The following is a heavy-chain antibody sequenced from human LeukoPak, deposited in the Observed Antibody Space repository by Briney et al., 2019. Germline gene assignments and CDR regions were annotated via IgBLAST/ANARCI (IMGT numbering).Heavy chain of an antibody. J-gene: IGHJ6*02. V-gene: IGHV3-23*01. CDR2: LSGSGDTT. Sequence: PGGSLRLSCAASGFTFSSSAMGWVRQAPGKGLEWVSGLSGSGDTTHYADSVTGRLTISRGNSKNVVYLQINSLRPGDTAVYYCVKVLTYGSGTWTDIRYYYAMDVWGQGTTVTVSS. CDR3: VKVLTYGSGTWTDIRYYYAMDV. CDR1: GFTFSSSA. D-gene: IGHD3-10*01.